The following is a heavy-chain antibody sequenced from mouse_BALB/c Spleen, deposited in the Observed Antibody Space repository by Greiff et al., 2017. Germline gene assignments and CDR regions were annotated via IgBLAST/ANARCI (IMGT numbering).Heavy chain of an antibody. Sequence: QVQLQQSGAELVRPGASVTLSCKASGYTFTDYEMHWVKQTPVHGLEWIGAIDPETGGTAYNQKFKGKATLTADKSSSTAYMELRSLTSEDSAVYYCTRDGYGSLPLWGQGTLVTVSA. CDR1: GYTFTDYE. D-gene: IGHD2-10*02. CDR2: IDPETGGT. CDR3: TRDGYGSLPL. V-gene: IGHV1-15*01. J-gene: IGHJ3*01.